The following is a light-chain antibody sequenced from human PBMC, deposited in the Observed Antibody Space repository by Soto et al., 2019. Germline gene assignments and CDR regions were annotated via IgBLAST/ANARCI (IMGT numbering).Light chain of an antibody. V-gene: IGLV2-14*01. J-gene: IGLJ1*01. Sequence: QSALTQPASVSGSPGQSITISCTGTSSDVGGYDYVSWYQQHPGKAPKLMIYEVSNRPSGVSNRFSGSKSGNTASLTISGLQAEDKADYYCSSYTISSTYVFGTGTKLTVL. CDR3: SSYTISSTYV. CDR1: SSDVGGYDY. CDR2: EVS.